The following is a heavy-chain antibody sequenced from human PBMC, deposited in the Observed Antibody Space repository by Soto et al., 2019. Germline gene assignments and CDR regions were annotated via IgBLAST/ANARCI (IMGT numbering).Heavy chain of an antibody. D-gene: IGHD2-15*01. V-gene: IGHV3-23*01. CDR1: GFTFSSYA. CDR3: AKDWGGDMIVVVVAANAFDI. Sequence: QPRGSLRLSCAASGFTFSSYAMSWVRQAPGKGLEWVSAISGSGGSTYYADSVKGRFTISRDNSKNTLYLQMNSLRDEDTAVYYCAKDWGGDMIVVVVAANAFDICGQRTMVPVSS. J-gene: IGHJ3*02. CDR2: ISGSGGST.